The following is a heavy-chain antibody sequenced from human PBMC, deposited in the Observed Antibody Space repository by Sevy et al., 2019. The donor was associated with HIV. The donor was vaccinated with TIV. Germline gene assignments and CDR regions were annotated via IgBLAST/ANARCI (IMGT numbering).Heavy chain of an antibody. CDR3: ARVFSPKLGYCSSTSCYRWFDP. V-gene: IGHV1-2*02. CDR2: INPNSGGT. D-gene: IGHD2-2*02. J-gene: IGHJ5*02. Sequence: ASVKVSCKASGYTFTGYYMHWVRQAPGQVLEWMGWINPNSGGTNYAQKFQGRVTMTRDTSISTAYMELSRLRSDDTAVYYCARVFSPKLGYCSSTSCYRWFDPWGQGTLVTVSS. CDR1: GYTFTGYY.